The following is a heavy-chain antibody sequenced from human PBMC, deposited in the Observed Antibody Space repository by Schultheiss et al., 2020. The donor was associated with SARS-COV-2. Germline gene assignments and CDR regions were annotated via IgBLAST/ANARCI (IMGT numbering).Heavy chain of an antibody. Sequence: SETLSLTCTVSGGSISSSSYYWGWIRQPPGKGLEWIGYIYYSGSTYYNPSLKSRVTISVDTSKNQFSLKLSSVTAADTAVYYCAAGGEADWFDPWGQGTLVTVSS. CDR2: IYYSGST. J-gene: IGHJ5*02. CDR3: AAGGEADWFDP. D-gene: IGHD3-10*01. V-gene: IGHV4-39*01. CDR1: GGSISSSSYY.